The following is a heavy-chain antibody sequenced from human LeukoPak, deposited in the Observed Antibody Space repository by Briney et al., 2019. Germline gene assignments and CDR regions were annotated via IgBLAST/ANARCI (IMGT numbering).Heavy chain of an antibody. CDR3: ARASGIAVADY. CDR1: GFTFSSYS. Sequence: GGSLRLSCAASGFTFSSYSMNWVRQAPGKGLEWVSSISSSSSYIYYADSVKGRFTISRDNSKNTLYLQMNSLRAEDTAVYYCARASGIAVADYWGQGTLVTVSS. D-gene: IGHD6-19*01. V-gene: IGHV3-21*01. J-gene: IGHJ4*02. CDR2: ISSSSSYI.